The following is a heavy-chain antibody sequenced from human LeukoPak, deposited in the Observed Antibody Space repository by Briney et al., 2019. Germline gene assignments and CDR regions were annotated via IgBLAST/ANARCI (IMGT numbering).Heavy chain of an antibody. CDR1: GFTFSNYW. CDR2: IKSDGTYT. J-gene: IGHJ4*02. CDR3: ARDSSYGYDY. D-gene: IGHD5-18*01. Sequence: GGSLRLSCAASGFTFSNYWMHWVRQAPGKGLVRVSRIKSDGTYTTYADSVKGRFTISRDNAKNTLYLQMNSLRAEDTAVYYCARDSSYGYDYWGQGTLVTVSS. V-gene: IGHV3-74*01.